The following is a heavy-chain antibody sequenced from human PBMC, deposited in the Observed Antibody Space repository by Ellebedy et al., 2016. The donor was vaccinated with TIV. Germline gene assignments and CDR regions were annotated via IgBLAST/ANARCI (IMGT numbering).Heavy chain of an antibody. V-gene: IGHV3-48*01. J-gene: IGHJ6*04. D-gene: IGHD3-10*01. CDR1: GFIFSSNN. CDR3: ARDRKSGYMDV. Sequence: GESLKISXVASGFIFSSNNMNWVRQAPGKGLEWVSGISWNSDSINYADSVKGRFTISRDNSKNTVSLQMNSLRAEDTAVYYCARDRKSGYMDVWGKGTTVTVSS. CDR2: ISWNSDSI.